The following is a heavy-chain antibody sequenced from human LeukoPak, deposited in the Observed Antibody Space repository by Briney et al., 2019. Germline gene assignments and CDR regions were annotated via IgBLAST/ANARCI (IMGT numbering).Heavy chain of an antibody. J-gene: IGHJ4*02. CDR3: ARDKRIAVAGTPSWSLAY. Sequence: ASVKVSCKASGYTFTGYYMHWVRQAPRHGGEWMGWINPNSGGTNYAQKFQGWVTMTRDTSISTAYMELSRLRSDDTAVYYCARDKRIAVAGTPSWSLAYWGQGTLVTVSS. CDR2: INPNSGGT. V-gene: IGHV1-2*04. D-gene: IGHD6-19*01. CDR1: GYTFTGYY.